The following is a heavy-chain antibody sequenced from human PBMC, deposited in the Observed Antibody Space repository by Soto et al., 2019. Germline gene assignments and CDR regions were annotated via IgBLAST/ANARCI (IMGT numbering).Heavy chain of an antibody. CDR3: AREAV. V-gene: IGHV3-7*05. J-gene: IGHJ6*02. CDR1: GFTFSGYW. CDR2: IKQDGSEQ. Sequence: EVQLVESGGGLVQPGGSLRLSCAASGFTFSGYWMSWVRQAPGKGLAWVANIKQDGSEQFYVDSVKGRFTISRDNAKNSLYRQMNSLRAEDTAVYYCAREAVWGQGTTVTVSS.